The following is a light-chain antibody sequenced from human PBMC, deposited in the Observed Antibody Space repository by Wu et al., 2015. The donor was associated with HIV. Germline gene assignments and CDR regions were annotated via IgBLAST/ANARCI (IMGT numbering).Light chain of an antibody. V-gene: IGKV3-11*01. CDR3: QQSGRSRN. J-gene: IGKJ3*01. Sequence: EIVLTQSPATLSLSPGERATLSCRASQNVSRYLAWYQQRPGQAPRLLISDSSNRATAIPARFSGSGSGTDFTLTISRLEPEDFAVYYCQQSGRSRNFGPGTKVDV. CDR1: QNVSRY. CDR2: DSS.